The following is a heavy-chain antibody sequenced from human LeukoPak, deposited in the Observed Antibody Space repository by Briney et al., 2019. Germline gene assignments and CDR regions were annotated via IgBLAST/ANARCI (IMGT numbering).Heavy chain of an antibody. Sequence: SETLSLTCTVSGGSISSYYWSWIRQPPGKGLEWIGYTYYSGSTNYNPSLKSRVTISVDTSKNQFSLKLSSVTAADTAVYYCARGRVQLWLPDYWGQGTLVTVSS. D-gene: IGHD5-18*01. J-gene: IGHJ4*02. CDR1: GGSISSYY. CDR2: TYYSGST. V-gene: IGHV4-59*01. CDR3: ARGRVQLWLPDY.